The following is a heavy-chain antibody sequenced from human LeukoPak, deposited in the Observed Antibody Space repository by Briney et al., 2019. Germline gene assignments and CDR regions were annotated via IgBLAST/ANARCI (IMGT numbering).Heavy chain of an antibody. CDR2: IWYDGSNK. CDR1: GFTFSSYG. CDR3: ARDVSRDVSCYTT. J-gene: IGHJ4*02. Sequence: GRSLRLSCAASGFTFSSYGMHWVRQAPGKGLEWVAVIWYDGSNKYYADSVKGRFTISRDNSKNTLYLQMNSLRAEDTAVYHCARDVSRDVSCYTTWGQGTLVTVSS. V-gene: IGHV3-33*01. D-gene: IGHD2-2*02.